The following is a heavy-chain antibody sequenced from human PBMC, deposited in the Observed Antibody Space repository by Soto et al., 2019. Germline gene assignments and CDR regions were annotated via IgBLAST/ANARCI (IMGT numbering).Heavy chain of an antibody. CDR1: GFSLSSTKVG. D-gene: IGHD6-19*01. CDR2: IYWNDDN. J-gene: IGHJ4*02. CDR3: AHSSGWLLDY. V-gene: IGHV2-5*01. Sequence: QITLKESGPTLVKPTQTLTLTCTFSGFSLSSTKVGVGWIRQPPGKATEWLALIYWNDDNRYSPSLKSRLTIAKDTSKNQVVLTMTNMDSVDTATYYCAHSSGWLLDYWGQGTLVTVSS.